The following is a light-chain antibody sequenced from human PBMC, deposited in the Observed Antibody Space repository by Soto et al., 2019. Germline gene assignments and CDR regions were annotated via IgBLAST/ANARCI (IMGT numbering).Light chain of an antibody. Sequence: EIVLTQSPGTLSLSPGERATLSCRASQSVSINFLAWYQQKPGQAPRLLIYAASSRATGIPDRFSGSGSGTDFTLTISSLEPEDLALYYCQQYGTSPLTFGGGTRVEVK. CDR1: QSVSINF. CDR3: QQYGTSPLT. CDR2: AAS. J-gene: IGKJ4*01. V-gene: IGKV3-20*01.